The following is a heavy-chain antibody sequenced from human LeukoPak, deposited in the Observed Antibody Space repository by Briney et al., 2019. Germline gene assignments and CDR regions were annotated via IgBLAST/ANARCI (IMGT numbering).Heavy chain of an antibody. CDR3: ARFLIAAAGDWFAP. V-gene: IGHV4-4*07. J-gene: IGHJ5*02. CDR2: IFASGST. CDR1: GGSISSYQ. Sequence: SETLSLTCTVSGGSISSYQWSWIRQPAGKGLEWIGRIFASGSTNYNPSLKSRVTMSVDTSKNQFSLKLSSVTAADTAVYYWARFLIAAAGDWFAPWAREPWSPSPQ. D-gene: IGHD6-25*01.